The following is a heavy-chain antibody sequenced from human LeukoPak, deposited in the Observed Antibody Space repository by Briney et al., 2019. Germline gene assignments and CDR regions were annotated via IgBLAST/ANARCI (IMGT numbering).Heavy chain of an antibody. Sequence: SETLSLTCTVSGGSISSYYWSWIRQPPGKGLEWIGYISDSGSTNYNPSLKGRVTIFADTSKNQFSLRLSSVTAADTAVYFCARPVKGYIDSYHYMDVRGKGTTVTVSS. CDR1: GGSISSYY. J-gene: IGHJ6*03. CDR3: ARPVKGYIDSYHYMDV. D-gene: IGHD5-18*01. V-gene: IGHV4-59*08. CDR2: ISDSGST.